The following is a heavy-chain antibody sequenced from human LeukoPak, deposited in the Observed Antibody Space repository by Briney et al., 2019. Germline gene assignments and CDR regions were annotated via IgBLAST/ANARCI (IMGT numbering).Heavy chain of an antibody. CDR1: GGSISSYY. CDR3: ARDLSTTGTTEDY. V-gene: IGHV4-59*01. D-gene: IGHD1-1*01. J-gene: IGHJ4*02. Sequence: SETLSLTCTVSGGSISSYYWSWIRQPPGKGLEWIGYIYYSGSTNYNPSLKSRVTISVDTSKNQFSLKLSSVTAADTAVYYCARDLSTTGTTEDYWGQGTLVTVSS. CDR2: IYYSGST.